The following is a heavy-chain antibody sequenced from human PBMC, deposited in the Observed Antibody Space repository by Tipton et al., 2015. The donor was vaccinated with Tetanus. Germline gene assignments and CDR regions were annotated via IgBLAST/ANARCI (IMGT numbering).Heavy chain of an antibody. CDR1: GYTFTGYY. CDR3: ARDRGDYIYYGMDV. V-gene: IGHV1-2*02. D-gene: IGHD3-22*01. CDR2: IDPNSGGT. Sequence: QLVQSGAEMKKPGASVEVSCKASGYTFTGYYIYWVRQAPGQGLEWMRWIDPNSGGTVYAQKFQGRVTMTRDTSISTAYMGLRSLRSDDTAVFYCARDRGDYIYYGMDVWGPGTTVTVS. J-gene: IGHJ6*02.